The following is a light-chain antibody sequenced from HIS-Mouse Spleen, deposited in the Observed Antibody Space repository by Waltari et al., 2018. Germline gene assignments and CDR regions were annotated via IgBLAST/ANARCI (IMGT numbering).Light chain of an antibody. V-gene: IGKV4-1*01. CDR1: QSVVYSSNNKNY. CDR3: QQYYSTPFT. Sequence: DIVMTQSPASLAVSLGERATINCKSSQSVVYSSNNKNYLAWYQQKPGQPPKLLIYWASTRESGVPDRFSGSGSGTDFTLTISSLQAEDVAVYYCQQYYSTPFTFGPGTKVDIK. CDR2: WAS. J-gene: IGKJ3*01.